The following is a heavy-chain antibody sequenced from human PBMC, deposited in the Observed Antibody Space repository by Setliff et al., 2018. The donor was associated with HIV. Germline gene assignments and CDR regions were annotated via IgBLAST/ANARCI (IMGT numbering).Heavy chain of an antibody. CDR3: ARLVVIGRDYYYHYYMDV. V-gene: IGHV5-10-1*01. J-gene: IGHJ6*03. CDR2: IDPSDSYT. CDR1: GYSFTSYW. D-gene: IGHD3-9*01. Sequence: GESLKISCKGSGYSFTSYWISWVRQMPGKGLEWMGRIDPSDSYTNYSPSFQGHVTISADKSISTAYLQWSSLKASDTAIYYCARLVVIGRDYYYHYYMDVWGKGTTVTVS.